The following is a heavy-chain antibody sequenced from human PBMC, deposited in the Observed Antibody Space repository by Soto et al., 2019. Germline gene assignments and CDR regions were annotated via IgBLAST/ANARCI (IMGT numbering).Heavy chain of an antibody. D-gene: IGHD6-13*01. V-gene: IGHV3-49*04. CDR2: IRSKAYGGTT. J-gene: IGHJ6*02. CDR3: TRDSGAAADTYYYYGMDV. CDR1: GFTFGDYA. Sequence: PGGSLRLSCTASGFTFGDYAMSWVRQAPGKGLEWVGFIRSKAYGGTTEYAVSVKGRFTISRDDSKSIAYLQMNSLKTEDTAVYYCTRDSGAAADTYYYYGMDVWGQGTTVTVSS.